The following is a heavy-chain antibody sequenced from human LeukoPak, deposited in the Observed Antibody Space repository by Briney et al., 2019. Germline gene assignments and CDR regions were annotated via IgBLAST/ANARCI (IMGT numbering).Heavy chain of an antibody. CDR2: ISYDGSNK. V-gene: IGHV3-30*18. CDR3: AKLYYYGSGSYYPTDY. J-gene: IGHJ4*02. Sequence: GGSLRLSCAASGFTFSSYGMHWVRQAPGKGLEWVAVISYDGSNKYYADSVKGRFTISRDNSKNTLYLQMNSLRAEDTAVYYCAKLYYYGSGSYYPTDYWGQGTLVTVSS. D-gene: IGHD3-10*01. CDR1: GFTFSSYG.